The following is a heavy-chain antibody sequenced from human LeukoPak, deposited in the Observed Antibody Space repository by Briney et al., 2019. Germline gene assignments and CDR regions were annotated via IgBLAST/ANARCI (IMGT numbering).Heavy chain of an antibody. J-gene: IGHJ4*02. CDR3: AKVRYCSGVNCYPDDN. D-gene: IGHD2-15*01. V-gene: IGHV3-23*01. Sequence: AGGSLRLSCVASGFTFSRHGMNWVRQAPGKGLEWVSGISPSGDIKYYVDSVKGRFTISRDNSKNMLYLEMNSLSTEDTAVYYCAKVRYCSGVNCYPDDNWGQGTLVTVSS. CDR1: GFTFSRHG. CDR2: ISPSGDIK.